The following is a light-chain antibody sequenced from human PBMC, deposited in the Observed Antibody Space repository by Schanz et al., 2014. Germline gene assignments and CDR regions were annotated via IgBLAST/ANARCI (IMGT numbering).Light chain of an antibody. J-gene: IGLJ3*02. Sequence: QSALTQPASVSGSPGQSITISCTGTSSDVGSYNLVSWYQQHPGKAPKLIIYDVSKWPSGVSNRFSASKSGNTASLTISGLQAEDEADYYCCAYAGSNIPVFGGGTKLTVL. CDR3: CAYAGSNIPV. CDR1: SSDVGSYNL. CDR2: DVS. V-gene: IGLV2-23*02.